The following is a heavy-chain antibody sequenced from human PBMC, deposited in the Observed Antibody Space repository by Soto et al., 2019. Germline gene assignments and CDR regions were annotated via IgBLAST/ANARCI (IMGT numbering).Heavy chain of an antibody. V-gene: IGHV4-30-4*01. J-gene: IGHJ3*02. CDR3: ARAGDVVVPAAIRAFDI. CDR2: IYYSGST. CDR1: GGSISSGDYY. D-gene: IGHD2-2*01. Sequence: QVQLQESGPGLVKPSQTLSLTCTVSGGSISSGDYYWSWIRQPPGKGLEWIGYIYYSGSTYYNPSLKSRVTISVDTSKNQFSLKLSSVTAADTAVYYCARAGDVVVPAAIRAFDIWGQGTMVTVSS.